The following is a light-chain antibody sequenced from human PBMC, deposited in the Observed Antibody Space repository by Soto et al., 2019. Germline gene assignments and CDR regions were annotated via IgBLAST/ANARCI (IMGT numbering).Light chain of an antibody. V-gene: IGLV1-40*01. CDR1: SSNIGAGYD. J-gene: IGLJ2*01. Sequence: QSVLTQPPSVSGAPGQRVTISCTGRSSNIGAGYDVHWYQQLPGTAPKLLIYGNSNRPSGVPDRFSGSKSGTSASLAITGLQAEDEADYYCQSYDSSLHVVFGGGTKLTVL. CDR2: GNS. CDR3: QSYDSSLHVV.